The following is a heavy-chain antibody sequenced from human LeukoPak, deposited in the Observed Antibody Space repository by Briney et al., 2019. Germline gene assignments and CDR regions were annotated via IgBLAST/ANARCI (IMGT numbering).Heavy chain of an antibody. V-gene: IGHV3-23*01. CDR2: ISGSGGST. CDR1: GFTFSNYA. CDR3: ATGPSIGFDF. Sequence: GSLRLSCAASGFTFSNYAMSWVRPAPGKGLEWVSVISGSGGSTYYADSVKGRFTISRDNSKNTLFMQMTRLRAEDTAVYYCATGPSIGFDFWGQGTLVTVSS. D-gene: IGHD2/OR15-2a*01. J-gene: IGHJ4*02.